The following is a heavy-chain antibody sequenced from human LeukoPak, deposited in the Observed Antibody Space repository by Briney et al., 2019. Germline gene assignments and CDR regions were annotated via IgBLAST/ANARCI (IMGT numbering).Heavy chain of an antibody. CDR2: IIPIFPKT. V-gene: IGHV1-69*04. D-gene: IGHD1-1*01. J-gene: IGHJ5*02. CDR1: GDTFGNYA. Sequence: SVKVSCKASGDTFGNYAINWVRQAPGQGLEWMGRIIPIFPKTDYAQKFQGRVTITADKSTSTAYLELSSLSSEDTAVYYCARDPKVIVVPDSRNDRNDPWGQGTLVTVSS. CDR3: ARDPKVIVVPDSRNDRNDP.